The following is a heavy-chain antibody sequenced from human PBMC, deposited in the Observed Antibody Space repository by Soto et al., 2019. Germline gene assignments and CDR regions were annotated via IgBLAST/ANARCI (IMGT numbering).Heavy chain of an antibody. CDR3: AKQGNEVATIGYFDY. CDR2: INPSGGST. Sequence: ASVKVSCKASGYTFTSYYMHWVRQAPGQGLEWMGIINPSGGSTSYAQKFQGRVTMTRDTSTSTVYMELSSLRSEDTAVYYCAKQGNEVATIGYFDYWGQGTLVTVSS. V-gene: IGHV1-46*01. CDR1: GYTFTSYY. J-gene: IGHJ4*02. D-gene: IGHD5-12*01.